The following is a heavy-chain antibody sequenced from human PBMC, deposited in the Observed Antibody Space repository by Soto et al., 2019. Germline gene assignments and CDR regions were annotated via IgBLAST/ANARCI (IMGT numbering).Heavy chain of an antibody. D-gene: IGHD3-22*01. V-gene: IGHV3-30-3*01. CDR2: ISYDGSNK. J-gene: IGHJ6*02. CDR1: AFTFSSYA. Sequence: GRSLRLSCAPAAFTFSSYAMHWVRQAPGRGLEWVAVISYDGSNKYYADSVKGRFTISRDNSKNTLYLQMNSLGAEDPAVDYFARDHGYYHSPLSPHGMDVWGQGTPVTVSS. CDR3: ARDHGYYHSPLSPHGMDV.